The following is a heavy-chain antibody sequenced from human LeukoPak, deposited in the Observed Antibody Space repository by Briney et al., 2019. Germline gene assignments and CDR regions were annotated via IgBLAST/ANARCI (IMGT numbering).Heavy chain of an antibody. Sequence: PGGSLRLSCAASGFTFSSYWMSWVRQAPGKGLEWVANIKQDGSEKRYVDPVEGRFTISRDNAKNSLYLQMSSLRAEDTGVYYCVRAPATNEWRCMDYWGQGTLVTVSS. CDR1: GFTFSSYW. CDR2: IKQDGSEK. D-gene: IGHD2-8*02. V-gene: IGHV3-7*01. J-gene: IGHJ4*02. CDR3: VRAPATNEWRCMDY.